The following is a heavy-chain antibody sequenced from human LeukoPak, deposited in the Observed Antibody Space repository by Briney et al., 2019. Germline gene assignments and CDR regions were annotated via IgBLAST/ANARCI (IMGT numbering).Heavy chain of an antibody. V-gene: IGHV1-18*01. D-gene: IGHD2-2*01. CDR2: ISAYNGNT. J-gene: IGHJ6*02. Sequence: GASVKVSCKASGYTFTSYGISWVRQAPGQGLEWMGWISAYNGNTNYAQKLQGRVTMTTDTSTSTAYMERRSLRSDDTAVYYCARDVPSSTSFYYCYGMDVWGQGTTVTVSS. CDR3: ARDVPSSTSFYYCYGMDV. CDR1: GYTFTSYG.